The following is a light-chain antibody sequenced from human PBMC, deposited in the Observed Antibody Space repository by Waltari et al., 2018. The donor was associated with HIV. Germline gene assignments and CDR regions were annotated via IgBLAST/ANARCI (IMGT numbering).Light chain of an antibody. CDR3: AVWDDTSGGVV. Sequence: QSVLTQPPSASGTPGQRVTISCSGSSSNVAKNYVFWFQQFPGSAPKLVIRRNNDRPSGVPGRFSGSKSGSSASLAISGLRSEDEADYFCAVWDDTSGGVVFGGGTRLTVL. J-gene: IGLJ2*01. V-gene: IGLV1-47*01. CDR2: RNN. CDR1: SSNVAKNY.